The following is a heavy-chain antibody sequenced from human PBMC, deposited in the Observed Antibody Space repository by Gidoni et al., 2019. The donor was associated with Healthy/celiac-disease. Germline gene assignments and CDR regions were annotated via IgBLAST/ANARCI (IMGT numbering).Heavy chain of an antibody. D-gene: IGHD3-22*01. CDR3: ARPYDSSGYYYDPGDAFDI. Sequence: QLQLQESGPGLVKPSETLSLTCTVSVGSISRSSYYWGWSRQPPGKGLEWIGSISYSGSTYYNPSLKSRVTISVDTSKNQFSLKLSSVTAADTAVYYCARPYDSSGYYYDPGDAFDIWGQGTMVTVSS. CDR1: VGSISRSSYY. V-gene: IGHV4-39*01. J-gene: IGHJ3*02. CDR2: ISYSGST.